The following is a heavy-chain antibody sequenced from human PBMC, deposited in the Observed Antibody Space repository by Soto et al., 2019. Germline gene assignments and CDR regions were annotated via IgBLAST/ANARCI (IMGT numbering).Heavy chain of an antibody. V-gene: IGHV4-30-4*01. CDR2: LYYSGSN. CDR3: ARDAGRIRPFDY. Sequence: LSLTCTVSGDSISSANSYWSWIRQPPGKGLEWIGFLYYSGSNYYNPSLRSRVSISVDTSKNQFSLKLYSVTAADTAVYYCARDAGRIRPFDYWGQGALVTVSS. CDR1: GDSISSANSY. J-gene: IGHJ4*02.